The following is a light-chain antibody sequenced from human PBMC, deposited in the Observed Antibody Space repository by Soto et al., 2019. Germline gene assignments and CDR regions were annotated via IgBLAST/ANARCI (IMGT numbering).Light chain of an antibody. CDR3: QQYNTWPRT. V-gene: IGKV3-15*01. Sequence: EIVMTQSPATLSVSPGERATLSCRASQSVSNNLAWYQQKPGQAPRLLIYGASTRATGIPARFSGSGSGTEFTLTVSSLQSEDCAVYYCQQYNTWPRTVGQGTKVEIK. CDR2: GAS. CDR1: QSVSNN. J-gene: IGKJ1*01.